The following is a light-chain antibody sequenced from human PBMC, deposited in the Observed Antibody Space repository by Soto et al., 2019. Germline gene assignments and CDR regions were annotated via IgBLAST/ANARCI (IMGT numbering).Light chain of an antibody. V-gene: IGKV3-15*01. Sequence: EIVMTQSPATLSVSPGERATLSFRASQTVSSNLAWYQQKPGQAPRLLIYEASTRATGIPARFSGSGSGTDFTLTISRLEPEDFAVYYCQQYGSSGTFGQGTKVDI. CDR2: EAS. CDR1: QTVSSN. CDR3: QQYGSSGT. J-gene: IGKJ1*01.